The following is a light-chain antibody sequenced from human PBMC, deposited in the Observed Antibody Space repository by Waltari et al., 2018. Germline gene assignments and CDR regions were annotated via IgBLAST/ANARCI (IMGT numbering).Light chain of an antibody. Sequence: QSALTQPASVSGSPGQSITISCTRTSSDIGAYKYVSWYQQYPDKAPKLIIYEVSNRPSGVSNRFSGSKSGNTASLSISGLQAEDESDYYCSSFTSTNTLLFGGGTKLTVL. J-gene: IGLJ3*02. CDR3: SSFTSTNTLL. CDR1: SSDIGAYKY. CDR2: EVS. V-gene: IGLV2-14*01.